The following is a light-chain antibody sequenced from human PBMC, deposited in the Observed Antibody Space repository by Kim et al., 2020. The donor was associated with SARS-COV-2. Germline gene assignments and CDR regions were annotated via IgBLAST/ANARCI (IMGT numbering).Light chain of an antibody. Sequence: SSPGERALLSCRARPRVSSNYLACYQQKPGQPPRLLIYDAVARATGIPDWFSGSGSGTDFTLTISGLDPEDLAVYYCHQYGSALIFGGGTKVDSK. J-gene: IGKJ4*01. CDR2: DAV. CDR1: PRVSSNY. CDR3: HQYGSALI. V-gene: IGKV3-20*01.